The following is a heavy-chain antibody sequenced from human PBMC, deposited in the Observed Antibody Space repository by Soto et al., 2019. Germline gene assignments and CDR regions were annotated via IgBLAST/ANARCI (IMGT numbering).Heavy chain of an antibody. CDR2: ISSSGAGT. D-gene: IGHD5-18*01. Sequence: HPXGSLRLSCAASGFTFSSYAMNWVRQTPGKGLEWVSAISSSGAGTYYADSMKGRFTISRDNSKNTLYLQMNSLRAEDTAVYYCARQIWSDYWGQGTLVTVSS. V-gene: IGHV3-23*01. CDR3: ARQIWSDY. J-gene: IGHJ4*02. CDR1: GFTFSSYA.